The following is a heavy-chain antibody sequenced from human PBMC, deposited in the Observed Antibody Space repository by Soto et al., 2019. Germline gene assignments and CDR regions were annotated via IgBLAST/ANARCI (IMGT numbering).Heavy chain of an antibody. CDR2: ISGSGGST. CDR3: ATDNGMFGVVIYWYFDL. Sequence: EVQLLESGGGLVQPGGSLRLSCAASGFTFSSYAMSWVRQAPGKGLEWVSAISGSGGSTYYADSVKGRFTISRDNSKNTLYLQMNSLRAVDTAVYYCATDNGMFGVVIYWYFDLWGRCTLVTVSS. D-gene: IGHD3-3*01. V-gene: IGHV3-23*01. J-gene: IGHJ2*01. CDR1: GFTFSSYA.